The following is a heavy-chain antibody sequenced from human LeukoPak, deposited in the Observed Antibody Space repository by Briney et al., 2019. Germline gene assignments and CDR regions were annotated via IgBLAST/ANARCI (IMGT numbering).Heavy chain of an antibody. V-gene: IGHV4-30-2*01. J-gene: IGHJ6*04. Sequence: SQTLSLTCTVSGGSISSGGYSWSWIRQPPGKGLEWIGYIYHSGSTYYNPSLKSRVTISVDRSKNQFSLKLSSVTAADTAVYYCARGKGGVRGVIHYYYYYGMGVWGKGTTVTVSS. CDR3: ARGKGGVRGVIHYYYYYGMGV. CDR2: IYHSGST. D-gene: IGHD3-10*01. CDR1: GGSISSGGYS.